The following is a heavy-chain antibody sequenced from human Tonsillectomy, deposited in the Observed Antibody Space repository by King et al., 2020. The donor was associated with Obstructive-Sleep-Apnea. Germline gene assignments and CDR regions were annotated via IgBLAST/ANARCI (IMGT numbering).Heavy chain of an antibody. CDR3: ARGHLYSSGWDYYYYYGMDV. Sequence: QLVQSGAEVKKPGASVKVSCKASGYTFTGYYMHWVRQAPGQGLEWMGGINPNSGGTNYAQKFQGRVTMTRDTSISTAYMEVSRLRSDDTAVYYCARGHLYSSGWDYYYYYGMDVWGQGTTVTVSS. CDR2: INPNSGGT. CDR1: GYTFTGYY. V-gene: IGHV1-2*02. D-gene: IGHD6-19*01. J-gene: IGHJ6*02.